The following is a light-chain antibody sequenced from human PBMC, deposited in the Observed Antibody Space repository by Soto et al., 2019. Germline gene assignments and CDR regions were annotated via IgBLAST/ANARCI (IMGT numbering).Light chain of an antibody. Sequence: DIQLTQSPSTLPASVGDRVTITCRASQSVGASLAWYQQRPGIAPKLLIYRASNLEGGVPSRFSGVGSGTEFSLIITGLQPDDFATYYCQQYHTASQWTFGQGTK. J-gene: IGKJ1*01. CDR1: QSVGAS. V-gene: IGKV1-5*03. CDR3: QQYHTASQWT. CDR2: RAS.